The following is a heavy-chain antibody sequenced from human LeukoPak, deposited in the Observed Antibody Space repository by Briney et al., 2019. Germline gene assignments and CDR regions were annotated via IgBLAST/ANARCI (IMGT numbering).Heavy chain of an antibody. CDR1: GGSISSHY. Sequence: SGTLSLTCTVSGGSISSHYWSWIRQPPGKGLEWIGYIYYSGSTNYNPSLKSRVTISVDTSKNQFSLKLSSVTAADTAVYYCARVRWGFDYWGQGTLVTVSS. V-gene: IGHV4-59*11. D-gene: IGHD1-26*01. CDR2: IYYSGST. CDR3: ARVRWGFDY. J-gene: IGHJ4*02.